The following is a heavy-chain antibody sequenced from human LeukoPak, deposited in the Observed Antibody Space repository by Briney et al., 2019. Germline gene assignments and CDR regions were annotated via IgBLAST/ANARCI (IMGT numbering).Heavy chain of an antibody. CDR1: GFTFSSYA. D-gene: IGHD6-19*01. V-gene: IGHV3-30-3*01. Sequence: GGSLRLSCAASGFTFSSYAMHWVRQAPGKGLEWVAVISYDGSNKYYADSVKGRFTISRDNSKNTLYLQMNSLRAEDTAVYYCAKEVAVAGKVPDYWGQGTLVTVSS. CDR2: ISYDGSNK. CDR3: AKEVAVAGKVPDY. J-gene: IGHJ4*02.